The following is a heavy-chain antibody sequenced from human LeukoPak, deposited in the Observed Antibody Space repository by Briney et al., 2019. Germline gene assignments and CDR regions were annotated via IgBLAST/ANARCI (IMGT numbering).Heavy chain of an antibody. CDR1: GYTFTSYY. Sequence: GASVKVSCKASGYTFTSYYIHWVRQAPGQGLEWMGIINPSGGSTNYAQKFQGRVTMTRDTSTSTVYMELSSLRSEDTAVYYCARRYDYVWGGNWFDPWGQGTLVTVSS. CDR2: INPSGGST. D-gene: IGHD3-16*01. V-gene: IGHV1-46*01. J-gene: IGHJ5*02. CDR3: ARRYDYVWGGNWFDP.